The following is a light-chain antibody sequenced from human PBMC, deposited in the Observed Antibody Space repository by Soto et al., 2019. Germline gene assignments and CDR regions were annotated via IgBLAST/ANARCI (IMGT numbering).Light chain of an antibody. CDR2: GAS. J-gene: IGKJ4*01. Sequence: ENVLTQSPGTLSFSPGERATLSCRASQSISSSYLAWYQQKPGQAPRLLIYGASSRATGIPDRFSGSGSGTDFTLTISRLEPEDFAVYYCQQYGTSLPFGGGTKVDI. V-gene: IGKV3-20*01. CDR1: QSISSSY. CDR3: QQYGTSLP.